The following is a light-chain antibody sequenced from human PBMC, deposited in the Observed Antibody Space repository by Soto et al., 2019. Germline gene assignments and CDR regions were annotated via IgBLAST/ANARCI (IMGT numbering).Light chain of an antibody. V-gene: IGKV3-20*01. Sequence: EIVLTQFPATLSLSPGERATLSCRASQSLHSNFLVWNQQKPGQAPRLLISSASRRATGIPDRFSGSGSGTDFTLTISRLDPEDFAVYYCHQSGSSPLTFGPGTKV. CDR1: QSLHSNF. J-gene: IGKJ3*01. CDR2: SAS. CDR3: HQSGSSPLT.